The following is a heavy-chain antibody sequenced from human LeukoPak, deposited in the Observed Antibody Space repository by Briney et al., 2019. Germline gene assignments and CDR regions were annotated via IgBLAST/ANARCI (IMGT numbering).Heavy chain of an antibody. J-gene: IGHJ6*03. CDR1: GYSITDYY. CDR3: ARGGHYYSYSMGV. V-gene: IGHV1-2*02. Sequence: VASVKVSCKASGYSITDYYMHWVRQAPGQGLESMGWINPDSGGTNYPQKFQGRVTMTRDTSISTAYMELSRLRSDDTAVYYCARGGHYYSYSMGVWGKGTTVTVSS. CDR2: INPDSGGT.